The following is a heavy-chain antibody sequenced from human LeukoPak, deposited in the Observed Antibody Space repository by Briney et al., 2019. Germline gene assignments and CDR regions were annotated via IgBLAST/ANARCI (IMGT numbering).Heavy chain of an antibody. CDR1: GFTFSTYW. Sequence: PSGGSLRLSCAASGFTFSTYWMHWVRQAPGEGLVWVSRIKSDGSDTSYADSVKGRFTISRDNAKNTLYLQMNSLRAEDTAVYYCARGYCGGDCYGDWGQGTLVTVSS. CDR2: IKSDGSDT. CDR3: ARGYCGGDCYGD. J-gene: IGHJ1*01. D-gene: IGHD2-21*02. V-gene: IGHV3-74*01.